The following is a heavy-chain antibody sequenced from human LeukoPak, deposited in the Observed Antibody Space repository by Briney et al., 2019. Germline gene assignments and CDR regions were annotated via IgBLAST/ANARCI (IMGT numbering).Heavy chain of an antibody. V-gene: IGHV3-21*01. CDR1: GFTFNTYT. J-gene: IGHJ4*02. CDR2: ISSGSGSM. Sequence: PGGSLRLSCAASGFTFNTYTMNWVRQAPGKGLEWVSSISSGSGSMFYIDSVRGRFTISRDNAKNTLYLQMNSLRAEDTAVYYCARVEWLPDYWGQGTLVTVSS. CDR3: ARVEWLPDY. D-gene: IGHD6-19*01.